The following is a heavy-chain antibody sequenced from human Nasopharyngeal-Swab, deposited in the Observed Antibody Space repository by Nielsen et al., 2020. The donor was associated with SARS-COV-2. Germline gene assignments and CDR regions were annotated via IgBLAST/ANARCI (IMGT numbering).Heavy chain of an antibody. Sequence: SETLSLTCTVSGGSISSYYWSWIRQPPGKGLEWIGYIYYSGSTNYNPSLKSRVTISVDTSKNQFSLKLSSVTAADTAVYYCARDSRSSCWNWFDPWGQGTLVTVSS. CDR2: IYYSGST. CDR3: ARDSRSSCWNWFDP. V-gene: IGHV4-59*01. CDR1: GGSISSYY. J-gene: IGHJ5*02. D-gene: IGHD6-19*01.